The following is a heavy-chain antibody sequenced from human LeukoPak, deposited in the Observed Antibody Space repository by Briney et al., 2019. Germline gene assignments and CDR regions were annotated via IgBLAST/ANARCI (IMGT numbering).Heavy chain of an antibody. J-gene: IGHJ5*02. CDR1: GGSIEGFY. CDR2: IHSNGGT. D-gene: IGHD3-10*01. V-gene: IGHV4-59*08. Sequence: PSGPLSLNCSVSGGSIEGFYFSWIRQSPGKALEWIGYIHSNGGTNYNPSHKSRVTMSVDASENQFSLNLNSVTAADTAVYYCARHVSGIFGSRGDLDPWGQGALVTVSS. CDR3: ARHVSGIFGSRGDLDP.